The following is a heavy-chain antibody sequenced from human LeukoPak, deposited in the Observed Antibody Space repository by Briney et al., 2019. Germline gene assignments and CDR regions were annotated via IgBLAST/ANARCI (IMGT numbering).Heavy chain of an antibody. J-gene: IGHJ5*02. V-gene: IGHV3-21*01. CDR2: ISSSSSYI. D-gene: IGHD1-26*01. CDR3: ARISGSQDP. CDR1: GFTFSSYS. Sequence: GGSLRLSCAASGFTFSSYSMNWVRQAPGKGLEWVSSISSSSSYIYYADSVKGRSTTSKDNAKNPLYLQRTSLRAEATAVYSCARISGSQDPWGQGTLVTVSS.